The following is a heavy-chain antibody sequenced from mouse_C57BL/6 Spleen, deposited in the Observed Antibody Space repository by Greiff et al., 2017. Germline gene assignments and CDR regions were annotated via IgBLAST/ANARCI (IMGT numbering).Heavy chain of an antibody. CDR2: IDPSDSHT. V-gene: IGHV1-52*01. CDR1: AYTFTSYW. J-gene: IGHJ2*01. Sequence: VHLQQPGSELVRPGSSVKLSCNASAYTFTSYWLHWVKQRPIQGLESIGNIDPSDSHTHSIQKFKDKPTLNVDKSSSTAYMQLSSLTSETATVYCCGRRGAREKFDYWGQGTTLTVSA. D-gene: IGHD3-1*01. CDR3: GRRGAREKFDY.